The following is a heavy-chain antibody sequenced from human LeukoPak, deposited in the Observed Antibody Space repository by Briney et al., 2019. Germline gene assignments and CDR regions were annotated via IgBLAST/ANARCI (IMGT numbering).Heavy chain of an antibody. J-gene: IGHJ6*02. CDR1: GYTLTELS. V-gene: IGHV1-24*01. Sequence: GASVKVSCKVSGYTLTELSIHWVRQAPGKGLEWMGGFDPEDGETIYAQKFQGRVTMTEDTSTDTAYMELSSLRSEDTAVYYCATVVRTESPSVATRVPYYYGIDVWGQGTTVTVSS. CDR2: FDPEDGET. D-gene: IGHD6-6*01. CDR3: ATVVRTESPSVATRVPYYYGIDV.